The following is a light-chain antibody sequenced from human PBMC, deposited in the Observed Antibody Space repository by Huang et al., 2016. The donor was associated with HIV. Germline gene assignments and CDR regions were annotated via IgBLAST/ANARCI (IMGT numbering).Light chain of an antibody. CDR1: QSVSSN. J-gene: IGKJ2*01. V-gene: IGKV3-15*01. Sequence: EIVMTQSPATLSVSPGNRATLSCRASQSVSSNFAWYQQKIGQAPRLLIYGASTRATGIPARFSGRGSGTEFTLTISSLQSEDFAIYYCQQYNNWPPEYTFGQGTKVEIK. CDR2: GAS. CDR3: QQYNNWPPEYT.